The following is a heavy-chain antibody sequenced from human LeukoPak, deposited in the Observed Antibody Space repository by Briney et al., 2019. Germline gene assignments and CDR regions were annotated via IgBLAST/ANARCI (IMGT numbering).Heavy chain of an antibody. CDR2: MNPNSGIT. V-gene: IGHV1-8*01. Sequence: ASVKVSCKASGYTFTSYDIHWVRQAPGQGLEWMGWMNPNSGITDYAQKFQGRVTMTRDTSISTAYMELSSLRSEDTAVYYCARVRGGYFDCSHQPDWFDPWGQGTLVTVSS. J-gene: IGHJ5*02. CDR3: ARVRGGYFDCSHQPDWFDP. CDR1: GYTFTSYD. D-gene: IGHD3-9*01.